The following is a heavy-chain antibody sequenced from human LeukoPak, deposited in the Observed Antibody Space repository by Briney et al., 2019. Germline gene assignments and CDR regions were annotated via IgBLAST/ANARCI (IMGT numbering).Heavy chain of an antibody. CDR1: GFTFSSYD. D-gene: IGHD2-2*02. CDR3: ARSKIVVVPAAISY. CDR2: ISYDGSNK. J-gene: IGHJ4*02. V-gene: IGHV3-30-3*01. Sequence: GRSLRLSCAASGFTFSSYDMHWVRQAPGKGLEWVAVISYDGSNKYYADSVKGRFTISRDSSKNTLYLQMNSLRAEDTAVYYCARSKIVVVPAAISYWGQGTLVTVSS.